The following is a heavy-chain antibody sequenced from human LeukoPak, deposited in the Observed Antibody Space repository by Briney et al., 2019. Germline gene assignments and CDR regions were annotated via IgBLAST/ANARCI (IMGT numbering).Heavy chain of an antibody. Sequence: ASVKVSCKASGYTLTDYYIHWVRQAPGQGLEWMGRINPKSGGSQHAQTFQGRVTMTRDTSISTAYMELSRLRSDDTAVYYCASLWCSSTSCYQDFDYWGQGTLVTVSS. CDR2: INPKSGGS. D-gene: IGHD2-2*01. CDR1: GYTLTDYY. J-gene: IGHJ4*02. CDR3: ASLWCSSTSCYQDFDY. V-gene: IGHV1-2*06.